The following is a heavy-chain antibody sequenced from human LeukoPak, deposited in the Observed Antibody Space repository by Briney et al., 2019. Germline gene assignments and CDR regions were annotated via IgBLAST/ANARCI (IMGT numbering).Heavy chain of an antibody. D-gene: IGHD3-16*01. J-gene: IGHJ4*02. V-gene: IGHV3-21*01. Sequence: GGSLRLSCAASGFTFSSYSMNWVRQAPGKGLEWVSSISSSSSYIYYADSVKGRFTISRDNAKNSLYLQMSSLRAEDTAVYYCARAGAYGLLGDYWGQGTLVTVSS. CDR1: GFTFSSYS. CDR3: ARAGAYGLLGDY. CDR2: ISSSSSYI.